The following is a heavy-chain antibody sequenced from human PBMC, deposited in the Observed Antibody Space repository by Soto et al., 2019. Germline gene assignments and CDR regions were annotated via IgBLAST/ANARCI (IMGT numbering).Heavy chain of an antibody. D-gene: IGHD6-6*01. V-gene: IGHV3-23*01. Sequence: VQLLESGGGLAQPGGSLRLSCAASGFTFSGFAMSWVRQAPGKGLEWVSAITGSGGSTYHADSVKGRFTISRDNSKNTLYLEMNSLRAVDTAVYYSAKGSSSSRPYYFDYWGQGTLATVSS. CDR1: GFTFSGFA. J-gene: IGHJ4*02. CDR2: ITGSGGST. CDR3: AKGSSSSRPYYFDY.